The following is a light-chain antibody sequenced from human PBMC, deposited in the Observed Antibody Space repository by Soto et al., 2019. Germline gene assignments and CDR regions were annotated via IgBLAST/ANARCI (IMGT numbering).Light chain of an antibody. V-gene: IGLV2-14*01. CDR2: DVS. CDR1: SSDVGGYNY. Sequence: QSALTQPASVSGPPGQSITISCTGTSSDVGGYNYVSWYQQHPGKAPKLMIYDVSNRPSGVSNRFSGSKSGNTASLTISGLQAEDEADYYCSSYTSSSPVLFGGGTKLTVL. J-gene: IGLJ2*01. CDR3: SSYTSSSPVL.